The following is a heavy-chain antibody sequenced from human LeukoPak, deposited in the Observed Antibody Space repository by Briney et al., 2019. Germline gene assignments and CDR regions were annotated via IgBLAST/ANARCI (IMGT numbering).Heavy chain of an antibody. V-gene: IGHV3-33*01. CDR2: IWYDGSNK. CDR3: ARDRSYGYGGEYFDY. J-gene: IGHJ4*02. CDR1: GFTFSSYG. Sequence: GGSLRLSCAASGFTFSSYGMHWVRQAPGKGLEWVAVIWYDGSNKYYAGSVKGRFTTSRDNSKKTLYLQMNSLRAEDTAVYYCARDRSYGYGGEYFDYWGQGTLVTVSS. D-gene: IGHD5-18*01.